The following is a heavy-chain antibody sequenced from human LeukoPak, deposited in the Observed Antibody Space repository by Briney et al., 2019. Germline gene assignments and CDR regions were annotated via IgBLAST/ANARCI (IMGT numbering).Heavy chain of an antibody. Sequence: GGSLRLSCAASGFIFSDYSMNWVRQAPGKGLEWVSVISNDGNNEYYADSVKGRFTISRDNSKNTLYLQVNSLRIEDTAVYFCTRGASGTADHWGQGTPVTVSS. CDR3: TRGASGTADH. D-gene: IGHD6-19*01. CDR1: GFIFSDYS. J-gene: IGHJ4*02. V-gene: IGHV3-30*03. CDR2: ISNDGNNE.